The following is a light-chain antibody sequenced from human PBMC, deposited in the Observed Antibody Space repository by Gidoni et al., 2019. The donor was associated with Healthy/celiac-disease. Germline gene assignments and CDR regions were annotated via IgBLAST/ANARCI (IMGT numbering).Light chain of an antibody. CDR1: QSLLHSNGYNY. J-gene: IGKJ2*03. Sequence: DIVMTQSPLSLPVTPGEPASISCRSSQSLLHSNGYNYLDWYLQKPGQSPQLLIYLGSNRASGVPDRFSGSGSGTDFTLKISRVEAEDVGVYYCMQALQTPVYSFGQGTKSWRSN. CDR3: MQALQTPVYS. V-gene: IGKV2-28*01. CDR2: LGS.